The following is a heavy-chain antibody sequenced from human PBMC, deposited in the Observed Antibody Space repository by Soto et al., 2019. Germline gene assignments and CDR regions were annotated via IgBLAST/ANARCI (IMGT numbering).Heavy chain of an antibody. CDR2: IYYTGST. Sequence: SDTLSLTCTVSGGSISSVGHYWNWIRQHPGKGLEWIGYIYYTGSTNYNPSLKTRVAISMDTSKNQFSLNLSSVTAADTAVYYFAGAPNWDYFDFWGLGTLVTVSS. CDR3: AGAPNWDYFDF. CDR1: GGSISSVGHY. V-gene: IGHV4-61*08. D-gene: IGHD7-27*01. J-gene: IGHJ4*02.